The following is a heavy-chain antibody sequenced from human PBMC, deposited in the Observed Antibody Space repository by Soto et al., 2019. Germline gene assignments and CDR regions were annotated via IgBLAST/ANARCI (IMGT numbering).Heavy chain of an antibody. Sequence: QVQLVQSGAEVKKPGASAKVSCKASGYTFTSYGISWVRQAPGQGLEWMGWISAYNGNTNYARKLQGRVTMTTDTSTSAADMELRGLRSDDTAVYCCARCGGDCQYYYYYYMDVWGKGTTVTVSS. V-gene: IGHV1-18*01. CDR2: ISAYNGNT. CDR3: ARCGGDCQYYYYYYMDV. J-gene: IGHJ6*03. D-gene: IGHD2-21*01. CDR1: GYTFTSYG.